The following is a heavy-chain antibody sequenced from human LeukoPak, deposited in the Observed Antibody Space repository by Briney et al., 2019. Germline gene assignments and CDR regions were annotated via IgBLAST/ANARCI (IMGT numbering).Heavy chain of an antibody. Sequence: GASVTVSCKASGYTFTGCYMHWVRQAPAQGLEWMGWVNPNNGGTNYEQKFQGRVTMTTDTSTTTANMELRSLRSDDTAVYYCARVGPHRKMATTRYYFDYWGQGTLVTVSS. CDR1: GYTFTGCY. J-gene: IGHJ4*02. D-gene: IGHD5-24*01. CDR3: ARVGPHRKMATTRYYFDY. V-gene: IGHV1-2*02. CDR2: VNPNNGGT.